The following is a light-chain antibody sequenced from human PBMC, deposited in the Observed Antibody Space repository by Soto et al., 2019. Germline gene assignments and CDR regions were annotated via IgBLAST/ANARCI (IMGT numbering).Light chain of an antibody. CDR3: QQRNIWPPVT. CDR2: GAS. CDR1: QSVGND. V-gene: IGKV3-11*01. Sequence: EIVLTQSPATLSLSPGDRATLFCRASQSVGNDFVAWYQQRPGRAPRLLIYGASNRATGIPVRFSGSGSGTDFTLTISSLEPEDSAIYYCQQRNIWPPVTFGQGTRLEIK. J-gene: IGKJ5*01.